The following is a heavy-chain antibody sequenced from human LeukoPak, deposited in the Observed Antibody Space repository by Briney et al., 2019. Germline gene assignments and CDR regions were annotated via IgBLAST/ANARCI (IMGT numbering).Heavy chain of an antibody. CDR3: AKQAHVGYYYYYMDV. CDR1: GFTFSSYG. V-gene: IGHV3-30*02. CDR2: IWYGGSNK. D-gene: IGHD3-16*01. J-gene: IGHJ6*03. Sequence: GGSLRLSCAAPGFTFSSYGMHWVRQAPGKGLEWVAVIWYGGSNKYYADSVKGRFTISRDNSKNTLYLQMNSLRAEDTAVYYCAKQAHVGYYYYYMDVWGKGTTVTVSS.